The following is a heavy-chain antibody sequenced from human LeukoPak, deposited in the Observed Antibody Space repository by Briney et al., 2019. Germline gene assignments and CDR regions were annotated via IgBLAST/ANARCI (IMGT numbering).Heavy chain of an antibody. CDR2: IWSDGTEK. Sequence: GGSLRLSCEASGFTFNNFWMSWVRQAPGKGLEWVAVIWSDGTEKYYGDAVKGRFTISRDNSRNTLYLQMNSLRGEDTAVYYCAKDAQRGFDYSNSLEYWGQGTLVTVSS. CDR1: GFTFNNFW. D-gene: IGHD4-11*01. V-gene: IGHV3-33*06. J-gene: IGHJ4*02. CDR3: AKDAQRGFDYSNSLEY.